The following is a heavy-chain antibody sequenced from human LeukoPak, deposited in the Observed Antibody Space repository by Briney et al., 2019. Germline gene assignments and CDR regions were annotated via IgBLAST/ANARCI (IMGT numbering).Heavy chain of an antibody. CDR3: ARGGAVYDYVWGSYRYPDY. J-gene: IGHJ4*02. CDR2: INHSGST. Sequence: SETLSLTCAVYGGSFSGYYWSWIRQPPGKGLEWIGEINHSGSTNYNPSLESRVTISVDTSKNQFSLKLSSVTAADTAVYYCARGGAVYDYVWGSYRYPDYWGQGTLVTVSS. V-gene: IGHV4-34*01. D-gene: IGHD3-16*02. CDR1: GGSFSGYY.